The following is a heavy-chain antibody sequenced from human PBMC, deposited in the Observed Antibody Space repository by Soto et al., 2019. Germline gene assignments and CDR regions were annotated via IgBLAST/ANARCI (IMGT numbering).Heavy chain of an antibody. D-gene: IGHD6-13*01. CDR1: GYTFTSYD. CDR2: MNPNSGNT. V-gene: IGHV1-8*01. J-gene: IGHJ5*02. Sequence: ASVMGYCTAAGYTFTSYDINWVRQDTGQGLEWMGWMNPNSGNTGYAQKFQGRVTMTRNTSISTAYMELSSLRSEDTAVYYCARGGRRAAAGTSWFDPWGQGTLVTVAS. CDR3: ARGGRRAAAGTSWFDP.